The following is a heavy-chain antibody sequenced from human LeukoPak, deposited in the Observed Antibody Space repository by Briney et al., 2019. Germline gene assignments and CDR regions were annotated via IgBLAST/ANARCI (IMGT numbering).Heavy chain of an antibody. J-gene: IGHJ1*01. V-gene: IGHV1-69*13. CDR2: IIPIFGTA. D-gene: IGHD3-22*01. Sequence: SVKVSCKASGGTFISYAISWVRQAPGQGLEWMGGIIPIFGTANYAQKFQGRVTITADESTSTAYMELSSLRSEDTAVYYCAKDPYYYDSSGYYYAEYFQHWGQGTLVTVSS. CDR3: AKDPYYYDSSGYYYAEYFQH. CDR1: GGTFISYA.